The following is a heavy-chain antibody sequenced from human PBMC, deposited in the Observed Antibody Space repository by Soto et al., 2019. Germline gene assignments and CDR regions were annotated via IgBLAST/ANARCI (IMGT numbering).Heavy chain of an antibody. CDR3: ARALGIAGTSYYCYYSMDI. CDR1: GDSVSSNSAA. V-gene: IGHV6-1*01. J-gene: IGHJ6*02. Sequence: SQTLSLTCAISGDSVSSNSAAWNWIRGSPSRVLEWLGRTYYRSKWYNDYAVSVKSRITINPDTSKNQFSLQLNCGTPEDPPVHYCARALGIAGTSYYCYYSMDIWGQGPTFTVS. D-gene: IGHD1-20*01. CDR2: TYYRSKWYN.